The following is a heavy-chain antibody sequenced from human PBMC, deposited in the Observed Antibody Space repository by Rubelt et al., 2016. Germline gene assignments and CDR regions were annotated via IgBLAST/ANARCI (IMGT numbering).Heavy chain of an antibody. CDR2: IYSSGST. D-gene: IGHD5-12*01. V-gene: IGHV4-59*01. J-gene: IGHJ6*02. CDR3: ARDRTPSGYDSGMDV. Sequence: GLEWIGYIYSSGSTNYNASLKSRVTKSIDRSKNKFSLNLRSVTAADTAVYYCARDRTPSGYDSGMDVWGQGTTVTVSS.